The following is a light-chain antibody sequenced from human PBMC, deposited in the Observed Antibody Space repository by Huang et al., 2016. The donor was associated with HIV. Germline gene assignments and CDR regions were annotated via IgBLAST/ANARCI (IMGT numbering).Light chain of an antibody. CDR3: QQTYSPPWT. V-gene: IGKV1-39*01. CDR2: GAS. Sequence: DIQMTQSPSSLSASVGDRVTITCRASQSISTYLNWYQQRPGKAPRLLIYGASSLQSGGPSRFRGGGSGTGFTLTISSLQIEDFATYFCQQTYSPPWTFGQGTKVEIK. CDR1: QSISTY. J-gene: IGKJ1*01.